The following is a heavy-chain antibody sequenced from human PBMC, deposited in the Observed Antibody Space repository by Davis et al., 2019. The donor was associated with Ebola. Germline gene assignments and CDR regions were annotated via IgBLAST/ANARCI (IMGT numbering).Heavy chain of an antibody. D-gene: IGHD1-1*01. CDR2: ITDISSPI. J-gene: IGHJ4*02. CDR1: GFTFSAYA. V-gene: IGHV3-23*01. Sequence: PEGSLRLSCAASGFTFSAYALTWVRQAPGKGLEWVSTITDISSPIYYGDSVKGRFTTSRDNSRNTLYLQLNSLRAEDTAVYYCAKEVSNSFDYWGQGTLVTVSS. CDR3: AKEVSNSFDY.